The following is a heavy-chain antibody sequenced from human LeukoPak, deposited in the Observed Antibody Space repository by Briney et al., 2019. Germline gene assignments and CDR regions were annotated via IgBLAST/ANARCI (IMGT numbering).Heavy chain of an antibody. D-gene: IGHD6-13*01. J-gene: IGHJ4*02. CDR3: ARRIAATGRGAYYFDY. Sequence: PGGSLRLSCAASGFTFSSYAMSWVRQAPGKGLEWVSSISSSSSYIYYADSVKGRFTISRDNAKNSLYLQMNSLRAEDTAVYYCARRIAATGRGAYYFDYWGQGTLVTVSS. CDR2: ISSSSSYI. CDR1: GFTFSSYA. V-gene: IGHV3-21*01.